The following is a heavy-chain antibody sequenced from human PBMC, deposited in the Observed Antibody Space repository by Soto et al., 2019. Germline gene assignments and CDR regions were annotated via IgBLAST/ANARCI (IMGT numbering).Heavy chain of an antibody. J-gene: IGHJ3*02. CDR1: GYSFHIYT. CDR3: ATAAYCGEDCYLENNAFDM. V-gene: IGHV1-3*01. CDR2: TNVGNGNK. Sequence: QVQLVQSGAAVKKPGASVVVSCKTSGYSFHIYTMHWVRQAPAPGQGLEWMGWTNVGNGNKKYSQRFQDRVTITRDTSASTVSMELSSLRFEDTAVYYCATAAYCGEDCYLENNAFDMWGQGTMVTVSS. D-gene: IGHD2-21*02.